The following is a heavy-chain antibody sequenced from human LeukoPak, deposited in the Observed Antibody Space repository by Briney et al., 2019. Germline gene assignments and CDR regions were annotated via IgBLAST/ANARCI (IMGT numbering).Heavy chain of an antibody. D-gene: IGHD6-19*01. CDR3: ARESSSGWGDNYYSGMDV. CDR1: GYTFTSYA. V-gene: IGHV1-18*01. Sequence: ASVKVSCKASGYTFTSYAISWVRQAPGQGLEWMGWISAYTGNTNYAQNVQGRVTMTTGTSTTTAYMELRSLRSDDTGMYYCARESSSGWGDNYYSGMDVWGPGTTVTAS. CDR2: ISAYTGNT. J-gene: IGHJ6*02.